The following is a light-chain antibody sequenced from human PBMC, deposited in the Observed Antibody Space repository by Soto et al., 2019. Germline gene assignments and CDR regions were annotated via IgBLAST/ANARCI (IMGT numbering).Light chain of an antibody. CDR1: QSISSF. V-gene: IGKV1-39*01. CDR3: QQSYGTPRT. Sequence: DIQMTQSPSSLSASVGDRVTITCRASQSISSFLNWYQQKPGKAPNLLIYAASSLHSGVPSRFSGSGSGTDFTLTISSLQPEDFATYYCQQSYGTPRTFGQGTKVEIK. CDR2: AAS. J-gene: IGKJ1*01.